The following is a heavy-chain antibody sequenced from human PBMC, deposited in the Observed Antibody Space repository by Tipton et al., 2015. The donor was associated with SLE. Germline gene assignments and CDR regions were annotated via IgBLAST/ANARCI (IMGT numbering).Heavy chain of an antibody. V-gene: IGHV4-34*01. D-gene: IGHD6-19*01. CDR2: INHSGST. CDR3: AGEYSSGWDFAFDI. J-gene: IGHJ3*02. Sequence: TLSLTCAVYGGSFSGYYWSWIRQPPGKGLEWIGEINHSGSTNYNPSLKSRVTISVDTSKNQFSLKLSSVTAADTAVYYCAGEYSSGWDFAFDIWGQGAMVTVSS. CDR1: GGSFSGYY.